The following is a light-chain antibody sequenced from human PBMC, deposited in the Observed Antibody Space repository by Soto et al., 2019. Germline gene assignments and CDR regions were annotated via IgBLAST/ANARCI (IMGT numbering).Light chain of an antibody. J-gene: IGKJ1*01. CDR3: QQYYTPWT. Sequence: DIVMTQSPDSLAVSLGERATINCKASQSVLYSTNNKNYLAWYQKKPGQPPKLLIYWASTRESGVPARFSGRGSGTDFTLTISILWAEDVAIYYCQQYYTPWTFGQGTKVEIK. CDR1: QSVLYSTNNKNY. V-gene: IGKV4-1*01. CDR2: WAS.